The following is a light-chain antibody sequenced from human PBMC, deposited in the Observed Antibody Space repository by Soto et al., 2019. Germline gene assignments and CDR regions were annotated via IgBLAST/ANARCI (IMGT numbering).Light chain of an antibody. CDR1: QSVSSN. CDR3: QQYNNWPHT. J-gene: IGKJ2*01. V-gene: IGKV3-15*01. Sequence: EIVMTQSPATLSVSPGERATLSCGASQSVSSNLAWYQQKPGQAPRLLIYGASTRATGIPARFSGSRSGTEFTLTISSLQSEDFAVYYCQQYNNWPHTFGQGTKLEIK. CDR2: GAS.